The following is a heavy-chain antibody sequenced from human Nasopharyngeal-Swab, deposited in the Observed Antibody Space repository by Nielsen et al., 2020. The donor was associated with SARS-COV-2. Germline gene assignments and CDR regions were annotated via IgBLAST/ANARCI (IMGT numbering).Heavy chain of an antibody. Sequence: GGSLRLSCAASGFTFDDYGMSWVRQAPGKGMELVSSINWNGGSTGYSDSLKGRFTISRDNAKNSLYLQMNSLRAEDTALYHCASSGIGSDYYGMDVWGQGTTVTVSS. CDR1: GFTFDDYG. V-gene: IGHV3-20*01. CDR3: ASSGIGSDYYGMDV. CDR2: INWNGGST. J-gene: IGHJ6*02. D-gene: IGHD1-26*01.